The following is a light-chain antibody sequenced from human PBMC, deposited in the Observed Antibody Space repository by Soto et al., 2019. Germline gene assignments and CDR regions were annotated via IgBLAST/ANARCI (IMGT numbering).Light chain of an antibody. J-gene: IGLJ1*01. V-gene: IGLV7-46*01. CDR1: TGAVTNGHY. CDR3: LLSYNGPYV. Sequence: QAVVTQEPSLTVSPGGTVTLTCGSSTGAVTNGHYPYWFQQKPVQAPRTLIYDTTNRHSWTPARLSGTLLGGKAALTLSGAQPEDEAEYYCLLSYNGPYVFGTGTKLTVL. CDR2: DTT.